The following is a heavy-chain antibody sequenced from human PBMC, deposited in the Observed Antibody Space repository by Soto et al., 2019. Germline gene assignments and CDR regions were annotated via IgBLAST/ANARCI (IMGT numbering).Heavy chain of an antibody. CDR2: IVVGSGNT. Sequence: ASVKVSCKASGFTFTSSAVQWVRQARGQRLERIGWIVVGSGNTNYAQKFQERVTITRDMSTSTAYMELSSLRSEDTAVYYCAATHGYDSSGYYYSANFDYWGQGTLVTVSS. CDR1: GFTFTSSA. V-gene: IGHV1-58*01. J-gene: IGHJ4*02. CDR3: AATHGYDSSGYYYSANFDY. D-gene: IGHD3-22*01.